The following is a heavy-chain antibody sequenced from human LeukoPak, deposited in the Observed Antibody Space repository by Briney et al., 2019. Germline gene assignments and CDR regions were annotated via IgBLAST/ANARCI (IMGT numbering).Heavy chain of an antibody. Sequence: SETLSLTCAVYGGSFSGYYWSWIRQPPGKGLEWIGEINHSGSTNYNPFLKSRVTISVDTSKNQFSLKLSSVTAADTAVYYCATMGPTVTPPPRFDYWGQGTLVTVSS. D-gene: IGHD4-17*01. CDR1: GGSFSGYY. CDR2: INHSGST. J-gene: IGHJ4*02. V-gene: IGHV4-34*01. CDR3: ATMGPTVTPPPRFDY.